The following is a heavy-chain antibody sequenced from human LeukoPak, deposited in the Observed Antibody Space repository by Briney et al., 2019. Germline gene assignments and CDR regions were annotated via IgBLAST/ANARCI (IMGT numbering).Heavy chain of an antibody. CDR3: ARDLMAVAGTGFDY. V-gene: IGHV3-21*01. Sequence: PGGSLRLSCAASGFTVSGNYMSWVRQAPGKGLEWVSSISRGGDYTYPEDSVKGRFTISRDNAKDSLYLQLNSLRAEDTAVYYCARDLMAVAGTGFDYWGQGALVTVSS. CDR1: GFTVSGNY. D-gene: IGHD6-19*01. J-gene: IGHJ4*02. CDR2: ISRGGDYT.